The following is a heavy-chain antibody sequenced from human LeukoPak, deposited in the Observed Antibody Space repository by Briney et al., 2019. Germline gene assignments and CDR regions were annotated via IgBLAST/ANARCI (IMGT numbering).Heavy chain of an antibody. CDR2: IDWDGGST. Sequence: GGSLRLSCAASGFTFDDYAMHWVRQAPGKGLEWVSLIDWDGGSTYYTDSVKGRFTISRDNSKNSLFLQMNSLRAEDTALYYCAKDMSSSGYDRLDYWGQGTLATVSS. V-gene: IGHV3-43D*03. CDR1: GFTFDDYA. J-gene: IGHJ4*02. D-gene: IGHD5-12*01. CDR3: AKDMSSSGYDRLDY.